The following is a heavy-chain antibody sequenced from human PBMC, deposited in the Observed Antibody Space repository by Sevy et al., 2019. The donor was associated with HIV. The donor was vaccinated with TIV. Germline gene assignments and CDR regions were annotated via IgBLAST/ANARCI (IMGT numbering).Heavy chain of an antibody. CDR3: AREGCTKPHDY. V-gene: IGHV3-23*01. CDR1: GFTFSKYS. J-gene: IGHJ4*02. CDR2: LSFGCGEI. D-gene: IGHD2-8*01. Sequence: GGSLRLSCAASGFTFSKYSMSWVRQPPGKGLEWVSTLSFGCGEINHADSVKGRFTISRDNSKNSLELQMNNLRAEDTAVYYCAREGCTKPHDYWGQGTLVTVS.